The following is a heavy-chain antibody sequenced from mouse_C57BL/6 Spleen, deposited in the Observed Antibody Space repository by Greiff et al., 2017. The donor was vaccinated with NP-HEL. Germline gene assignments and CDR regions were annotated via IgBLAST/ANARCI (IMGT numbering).Heavy chain of an antibody. J-gene: IGHJ4*01. CDR3: ARLGITTVVAEMDY. CDR1: GYTFTSYW. V-gene: IGHV1-50*01. D-gene: IGHD1-1*01. CDR2: IDPSDSYT. Sequence: QVQLQQPGAELVKPGASVKLSCKASGYTFTSYWMQWVKQRPGQGLEWIGEIDPSDSYTNYNQKFKGKATLTVDTSSSTVYMQLSSLTSEDSAVYYCARLGITTVVAEMDYWGQGTSVTVSS.